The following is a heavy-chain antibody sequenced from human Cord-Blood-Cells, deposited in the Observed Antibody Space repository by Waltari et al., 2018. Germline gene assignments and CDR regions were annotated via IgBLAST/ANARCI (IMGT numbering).Heavy chain of an antibody. CDR3: AIKRYSSSNWFDP. V-gene: IGHV4-61*09. J-gene: IGHJ5*02. D-gene: IGHD6-6*01. CDR2: IYTSGST. CDR1: GGSITSGSYY. Sequence: QVQLQESGPGLVKPSQTLSLTCTVSGGSITSGSYYLSWLRQPAGKGLEWIGYIYTSGSTNYNPSLKSRVTISVDTSKNQFSLKLSSVTAADTAVYYCAIKRYSSSNWFDPWGQGTLVTVSS.